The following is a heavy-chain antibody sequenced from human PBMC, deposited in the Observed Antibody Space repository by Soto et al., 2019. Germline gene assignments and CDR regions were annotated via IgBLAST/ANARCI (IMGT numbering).Heavy chain of an antibody. Sequence: GGSLRLSCAASGFTFNNAWMSWVRQAPGKGLEWVGRIKGEADGGTTDYAAPVKGRITITKDTSKNQVVLTMTNMDPVDTATYFCAHRPTHGTGKHFDYWGQGTLVTVSS. V-gene: IGHV3-15*01. CDR1: GFTFNNAW. CDR3: AHRPTHGTGKHFDY. CDR2: IKGEADGGTT. J-gene: IGHJ4*02. D-gene: IGHD6-13*01.